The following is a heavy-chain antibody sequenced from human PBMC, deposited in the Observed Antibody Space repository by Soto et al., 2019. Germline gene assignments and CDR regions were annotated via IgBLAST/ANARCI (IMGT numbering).Heavy chain of an antibody. CDR1: GFTFSSYE. Sequence: EVQLVESGGGLVQPGGSLRLSCAASGFTFSSYEMNWVRQAPGKGLEWVSYITSSGSTIYDADSVNGRFTISRDNAKNSLYLQMNSLRAEDTAVYYCARGSGVVKDDAFDIWGQGTMVTVSP. J-gene: IGHJ3*02. D-gene: IGHD2-21*01. V-gene: IGHV3-48*03. CDR3: ARGSGVVKDDAFDI. CDR2: ITSSGSTI.